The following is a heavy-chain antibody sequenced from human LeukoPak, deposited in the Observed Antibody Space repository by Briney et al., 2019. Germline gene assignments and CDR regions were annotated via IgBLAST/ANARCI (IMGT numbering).Heavy chain of an antibody. CDR2: ISGSGVST. CDR3: ARVSAPFRGIQLWSDYYYYGMDV. J-gene: IGHJ6*02. Sequence: HPGGSLRLSCAASGFRFSSYAMSWVRQAPGKGLEWVSAISGSGVSTYYADSVKGRFTISRDNSKNTLYLQMNSLRAEDTAVYYCARVSAPFRGIQLWSDYYYYGMDVWGQGTTVTVSS. CDR1: GFRFSSYA. D-gene: IGHD5-18*01. V-gene: IGHV3-23*01.